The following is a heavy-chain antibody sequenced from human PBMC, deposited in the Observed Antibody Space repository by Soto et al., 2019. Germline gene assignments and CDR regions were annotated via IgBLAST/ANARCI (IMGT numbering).Heavy chain of an antibody. CDR3: ASGGLVSSGWLYYFDY. J-gene: IGHJ4*02. D-gene: IGHD6-19*01. CDR1: GFTFSSYG. CDR2: IWYDGSNK. Sequence: QVQLVESGGGVVQPGRSLRLSCAASGFTFSSYGMHWVRQAPGKGLEWVAVIWYDGSNKYYADSVKGRFTISRDNSKNTLYLHMNSLRAEDTAVYYCASGGLVSSGWLYYFDYWGQGTLVTVSS. V-gene: IGHV3-33*01.